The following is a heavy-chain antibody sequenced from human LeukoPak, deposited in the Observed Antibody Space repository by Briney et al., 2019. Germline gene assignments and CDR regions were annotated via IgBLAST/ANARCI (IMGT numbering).Heavy chain of an antibody. J-gene: IGHJ6*02. Sequence: PVKVSCKASAGTFSSSAISWVRQAPGQGLEWMGGIIPIFRTTDYAQRFQGGVTIIADKSTSTAYMELSSLTFEDAAVYYCARGGYDSSDSYPFHYYYSMDVWGQGTTVIVSS. V-gene: IGHV1-69*06. D-gene: IGHD3-22*01. CDR3: ARGGYDSSDSYPFHYYYSMDV. CDR1: AGTFSSSA. CDR2: IIPIFRTT.